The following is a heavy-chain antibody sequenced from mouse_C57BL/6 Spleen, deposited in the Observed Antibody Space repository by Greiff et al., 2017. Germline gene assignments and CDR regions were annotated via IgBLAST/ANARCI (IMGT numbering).Heavy chain of an antibody. V-gene: IGHV1-81*01. J-gene: IGHJ1*03. CDR1: GYTFTSYG. Sequence: QVQLQQSGAELARPGASVKLSCKASGYTFTSYGISWVKQRTGQGLEWIGAIYPRSGNTYYNEKFKGKATLTADKSSSTAYMELRSLTSEDSAVYFCARDGSSYPSYWYFDVWGTGTSVTVSS. D-gene: IGHD1-1*01. CDR3: ARDGSSYPSYWYFDV. CDR2: IYPRSGNT.